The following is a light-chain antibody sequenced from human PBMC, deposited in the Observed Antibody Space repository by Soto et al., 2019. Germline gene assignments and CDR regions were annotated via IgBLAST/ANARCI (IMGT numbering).Light chain of an antibody. CDR3: QQYNNWWT. V-gene: IGKV3D-15*01. Sequence: EIVLTQSPGTLSLSPGERATLSCRASQSVSSSYLAWYQQKPGQAPRLLIYEASNRATGIPARFSGSGSGTKFTLSISSLQSEDFAVYYCQQYNNWWTFGQGTKVDNK. CDR2: EAS. CDR1: QSVSSSY. J-gene: IGKJ1*01.